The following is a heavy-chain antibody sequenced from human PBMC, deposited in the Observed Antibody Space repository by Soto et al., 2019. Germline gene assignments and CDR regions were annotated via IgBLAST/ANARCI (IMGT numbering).Heavy chain of an antibody. CDR3: ARAYYGGVSSFDY. D-gene: IGHD4-17*01. CDR2: ISDSGTP. Sequence: SETLSLTCTVSGGSISTYYWNWIRQSPGKGLEWIGYISDSGTPNLNPSLKSRVTMSLDTSKNHFSLRLTSVTAADTAVYFCARAYYGGVSSFDYWGQGTLVTVSS. V-gene: IGHV4-59*01. CDR1: GGSISTYY. J-gene: IGHJ4*02.